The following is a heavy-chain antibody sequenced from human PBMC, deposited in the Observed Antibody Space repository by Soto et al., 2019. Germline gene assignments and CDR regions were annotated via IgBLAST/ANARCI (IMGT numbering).Heavy chain of an antibody. CDR3: ARDTITMVWGGESSYSDMDV. CDR1: GYTFTGYY. Sequence: ASVKVSCKASGYTFTGYYMHWVRQAPGQGLEWMGWINPNSGGTNYAQKFQGWVTMTRDTSISTAYMELSRLRSDDTAVYYCARDTITMVWGGESSYSDMDVWGLGATLTVSS. V-gene: IGHV1-2*04. J-gene: IGHJ6*02. CDR2: INPNSGGT. D-gene: IGHD3-10*01.